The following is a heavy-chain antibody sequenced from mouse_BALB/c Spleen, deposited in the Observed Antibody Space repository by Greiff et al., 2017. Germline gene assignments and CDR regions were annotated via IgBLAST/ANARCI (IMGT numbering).Heavy chain of an antibody. Sequence: QVQLQQSAAELARPGASVKMSCKASGYTFTSYTMHWVKQRPGQGLEWIGYINPSSGYTEYNQKFKDKTTLTADKSSSTAYMQLSSLTSEDSAVYYCARWDYYGRGYGGQGTTLTVSS. V-gene: IGHV1-4*02. CDR2: INPSSGYT. CDR1: GYTFTSYT. D-gene: IGHD1-1*01. J-gene: IGHJ2*01. CDR3: ARWDYYGRGY.